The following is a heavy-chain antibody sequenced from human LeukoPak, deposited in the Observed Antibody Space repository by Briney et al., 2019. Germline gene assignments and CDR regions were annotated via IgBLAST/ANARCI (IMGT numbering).Heavy chain of an antibody. CDR2: INSDDSII. D-gene: IGHD4-17*01. V-gene: IGHV3-74*01. J-gene: IGHJ4*02. CDR1: GFTFSTYW. CDR3: VRGSYGAYDY. Sequence: GGSLRLSCAASGFTFSTYWMHWVRHAPGEGLVWVSRINSDDSIINYADSVKGRFTISRDNAKYSLYLQMNSLRAEDTAVYYCVRGSYGAYDYWGQGSLVTVSS.